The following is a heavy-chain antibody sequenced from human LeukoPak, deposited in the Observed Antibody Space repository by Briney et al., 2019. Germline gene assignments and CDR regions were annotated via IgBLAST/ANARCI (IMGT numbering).Heavy chain of an antibody. Sequence: GGSLRLSCAVSGVTVSSDYMSWVRQALGKGLEWVSLIYSGGSTYYADSVKGRFTISRHNSKNTLYLQMNSLRTEDTAIYYCANRMSFGGPGTLVTVSS. CDR1: GVTVSSDY. V-gene: IGHV3-53*04. CDR3: ANRMSF. CDR2: IYSGGST. D-gene: IGHD3-10*01. J-gene: IGHJ4*02.